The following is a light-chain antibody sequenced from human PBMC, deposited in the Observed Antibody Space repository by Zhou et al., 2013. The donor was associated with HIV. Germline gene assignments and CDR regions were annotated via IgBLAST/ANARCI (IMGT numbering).Light chain of an antibody. CDR2: GAS. Sequence: DIEMTQSPSSLSASVGDRVTITCRASQSINNYLAWYQQKPGKAPKLLIYGASSLQSGVPSRFSGSGFGTDFTLTINRLHPEDFATYYCQQANRFPQTFGQGTKVEIK. CDR3: QQANRFPQT. V-gene: IGKV1-12*01. J-gene: IGKJ2*01. CDR1: QSINNY.